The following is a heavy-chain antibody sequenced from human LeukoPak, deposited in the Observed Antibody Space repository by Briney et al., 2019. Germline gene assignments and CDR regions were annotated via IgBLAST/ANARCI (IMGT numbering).Heavy chain of an antibody. CDR3: AKGHGDYVPAEYLQH. D-gene: IGHD4-17*01. CDR1: GFSFNNDA. V-gene: IGHV3-23*01. Sequence: GGSLRLSCVGSGFSFNNDAMTWVRQAPGKGLEWVSSISGNSDRTYYADSVKGRFTISRDNSKNTVTLQMNSLRAEDTAVYSCAKGHGDYVPAEYLQHWGQGTLVTVSS. J-gene: IGHJ1*01. CDR2: ISGNSDRT.